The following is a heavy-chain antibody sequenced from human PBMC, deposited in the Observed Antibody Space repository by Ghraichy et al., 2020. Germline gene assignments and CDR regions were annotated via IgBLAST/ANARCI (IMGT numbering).Heavy chain of an antibody. J-gene: IGHJ5*01. D-gene: IGHD3-10*01. CDR3: ARDLCGEDGFDS. CDR2: SYDSGST. V-gene: IGHV4-31*03. CDR1: GGPISSSGYY. Sequence: SETLSLTCTVSGGPISSSGYYWSWIRQHPGKGLEWIGYSYDSGSTYYNPSRKSRGTISVDTSKNQFSLKLSSVTAADTVVYYCARDLCGEDGFDSWGQGTLVTVSS.